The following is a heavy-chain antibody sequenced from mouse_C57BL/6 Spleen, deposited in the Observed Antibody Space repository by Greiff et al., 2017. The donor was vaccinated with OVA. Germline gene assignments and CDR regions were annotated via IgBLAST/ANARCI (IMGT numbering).Heavy chain of an antibody. V-gene: IGHV1-76*01. Sequence: VQLQQSGAELVRPGASVKLSCKASGYTFTDYYINWVKQRPGQGLEWIARIYPGSGNTYYNEKFKGKATLTAEKSSSTAYMQLSSLTSEDSAVYFCARMGSYFDYWGQGTTLTVSS. CDR3: ARMGSYFDY. J-gene: IGHJ2*01. D-gene: IGHD4-1*01. CDR2: IYPGSGNT. CDR1: GYTFTDYY.